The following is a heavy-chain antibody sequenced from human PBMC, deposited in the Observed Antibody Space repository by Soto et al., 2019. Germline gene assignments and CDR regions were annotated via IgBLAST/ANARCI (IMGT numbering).Heavy chain of an antibody. CDR3: ASHDGGSGSSSRVGYYYYGMDV. V-gene: IGHV1-69*12. CDR2: IIPIVGTA. Sequence: QVQLVQSGAEVKKPGSSVTVSCKASGGTFSSYAISWVRQAPGQGLEWMGGIIPIVGTADYAQKFQGRVTMTADEATSAAYMELSSLGSEDTAVYYCASHDGGSGSSSRVGYYYYGMDVWGQGTTVTGSS. CDR1: GGTFSSYA. J-gene: IGHJ6*02. D-gene: IGHD3-10*01.